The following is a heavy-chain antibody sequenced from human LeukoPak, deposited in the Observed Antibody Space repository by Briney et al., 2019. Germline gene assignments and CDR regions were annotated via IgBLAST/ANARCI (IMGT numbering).Heavy chain of an antibody. CDR2: INHSGST. J-gene: IGHJ4*02. Sequence: KPSETLSLTCAVYGGSFSGYYWSWIRQPPGKGLEWIGEINHSGSTNYNPSLKSRVTISVGTSKNQFSLKLSSVTAADAAVYYCARRVPTLYDSSGYYYDYWGQGTLVTVSS. D-gene: IGHD3-22*01. V-gene: IGHV4-34*01. CDR3: ARRVPTLYDSSGYYYDY. CDR1: GGSFSGYY.